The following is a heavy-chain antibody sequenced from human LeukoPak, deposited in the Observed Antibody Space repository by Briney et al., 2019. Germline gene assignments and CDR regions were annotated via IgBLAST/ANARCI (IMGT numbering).Heavy chain of an antibody. CDR3: ARGIDSSGYYVVDY. V-gene: IGHV4-4*07. CDR1: GGSISSYY. J-gene: IGHJ4*02. D-gene: IGHD3-22*01. Sequence: KPSETLSLTCTVSGGSISSYYWSWIRQPAGKGLEWIGRIYTSGSTNYNPSLKSRVTMSVDTSKNQFSLKLSSVTAADTAVYYCARGIDSSGYYVVDYWGQGTLVTVSS. CDR2: IYTSGST.